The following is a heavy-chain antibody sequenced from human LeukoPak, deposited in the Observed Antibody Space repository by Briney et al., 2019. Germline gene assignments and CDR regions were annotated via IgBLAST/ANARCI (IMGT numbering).Heavy chain of an antibody. Sequence: GGSLRLSCAASGVTFSSYAMSWVRQAPGRGVEWVSAISGSGGSTYYADSVKGRFTISRDNSKNTLYLQINSLRAEDTAVYYCANNEDGADLDVWGKGTTVTVSS. CDR3: ANNEDGADLDV. CDR1: GVTFSSYA. V-gene: IGHV3-23*01. J-gene: IGHJ6*04. CDR2: ISGSGGST. D-gene: IGHD2-8*01.